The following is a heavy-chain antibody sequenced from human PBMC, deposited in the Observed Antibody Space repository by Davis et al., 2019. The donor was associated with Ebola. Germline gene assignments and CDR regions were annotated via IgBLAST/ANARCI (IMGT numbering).Heavy chain of an antibody. CDR3: AREGRYCSGSTCYLPPMFEDY. Sequence: PVKVSCKASGGTFSNYAISWVRQAPGQGLEWMGGIIPMYGTTDYAQKFQGRVTITADESTSTAYMELSSLRFEDTAVYYCAREGRYCSGSTCYLPPMFEDYWGQGTLVTVSS. CDR1: GGTFSNYA. V-gene: IGHV1-69*13. CDR2: IIPMYGTT. D-gene: IGHD2-2*01. J-gene: IGHJ4*02.